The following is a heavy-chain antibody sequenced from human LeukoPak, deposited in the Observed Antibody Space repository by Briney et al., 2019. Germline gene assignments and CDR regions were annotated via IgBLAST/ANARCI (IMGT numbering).Heavy chain of an antibody. Sequence: GGSLRLSCAASGFTFSSYAMSWVRQAPGKGLEWVAVISYDGSNKYYADSVKGRFTISRDNSKNTLYLQMNSLRAEDTAVYYCARVEKYSSGWYDWGQGTLVTVSS. CDR1: GFTFSSYA. J-gene: IGHJ4*02. V-gene: IGHV3-30-3*01. CDR2: ISYDGSNK. D-gene: IGHD6-19*01. CDR3: ARVEKYSSGWYD.